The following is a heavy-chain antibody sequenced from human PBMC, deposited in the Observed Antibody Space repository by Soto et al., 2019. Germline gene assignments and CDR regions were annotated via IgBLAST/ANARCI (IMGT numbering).Heavy chain of an antibody. Sequence: QVQLVESGGGLVKPGGSLRLSCAVSGFTFSDYYMSWIRQAPGKGLEWISYISSSGTIMHYADSVKGRFTISRDNAKNSLYLQMSSLRAEDTAVYYCARVRYTYGYGFDYWGQGTLVTVSS. CDR1: GFTFSDYY. CDR2: ISSSGTIM. D-gene: IGHD5-18*01. J-gene: IGHJ4*02. V-gene: IGHV3-11*01. CDR3: ARVRYTYGYGFDY.